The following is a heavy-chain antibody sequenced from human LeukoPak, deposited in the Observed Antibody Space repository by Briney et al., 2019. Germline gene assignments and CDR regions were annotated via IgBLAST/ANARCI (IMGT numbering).Heavy chain of an antibody. V-gene: IGHV4-38-2*01. Sequence: PSETLSLTCAVSGYPINNAYYWVWIRQPPGKGLEWIGSLYHPDSTYYNPSLKSRVTMSVDTSRNQFSLKISFVTAADTAVYYCARQYDSYFYYYLDVWGTGTTVTVSS. CDR1: GYPINNAYY. CDR3: ARQYDSYFYYYLDV. D-gene: IGHD3-3*01. CDR2: LYHPDST. J-gene: IGHJ6*03.